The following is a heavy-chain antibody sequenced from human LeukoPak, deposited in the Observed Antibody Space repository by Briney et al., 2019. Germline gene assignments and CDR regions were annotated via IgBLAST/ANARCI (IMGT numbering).Heavy chain of an antibody. Sequence: GASVKVSCKASGGTFSRFSINWLRQAPGQGLEWMGGVIPMFGTTDYAQKFQGRVTITADESTSTAYMELSSLRSEDTAVYYCARRGVNTDYYDIATNSYSPRYYFDFWGQGTLVTVSS. CDR2: VIPMFGTT. CDR1: GGTFSRFS. V-gene: IGHV1-69*13. J-gene: IGHJ4*02. D-gene: IGHD3-9*01. CDR3: ARRGVNTDYYDIATNSYSPRYYFDF.